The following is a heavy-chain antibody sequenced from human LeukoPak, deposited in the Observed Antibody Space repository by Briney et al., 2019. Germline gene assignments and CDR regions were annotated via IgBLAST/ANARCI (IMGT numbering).Heavy chain of an antibody. CDR3: AKDGGWGGDYYSDY. D-gene: IGHD3-10*01. J-gene: IGHJ4*02. V-gene: IGHV3-23*01. CDR2: ISGSGGST. CDR1: GFTFSSYG. Sequence: GGSLRLSCAASGFTFSSYGMSWVRQAPGKGLEWVSAISGSGGSTYYADSVKGRFTISRDNSKNTLYLQMNSLRAEDTAVYYCAKDGGWGGDYYSDYWGQGTLVTVSS.